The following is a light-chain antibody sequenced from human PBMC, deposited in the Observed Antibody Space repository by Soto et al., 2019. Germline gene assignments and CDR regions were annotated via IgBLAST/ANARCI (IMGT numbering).Light chain of an antibody. V-gene: IGLV1-40*01. CDR3: QSYDSSLSGYV. Sequence: QSVLTQPPSVSGASGQRVTISCTGGSSNIGAGYDVHWYQHLPGTAPKLLIYGNNNRPSGVPERFSGSKSGTSASLAITGLQAEDEVDYYCQSYDSSLSGYVFGTGTKLTVL. CDR1: SSNIGAGYD. CDR2: GNN. J-gene: IGLJ1*01.